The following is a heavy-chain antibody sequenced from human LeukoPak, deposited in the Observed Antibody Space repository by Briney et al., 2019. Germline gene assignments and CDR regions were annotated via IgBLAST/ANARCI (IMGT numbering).Heavy chain of an antibody. J-gene: IGHJ4*02. CDR1: GFTFNSYW. D-gene: IGHD3-10*01. CDR2: IDPDGSEK. CDR3: ARIYYFGDNNWRYFDN. Sequence: PGGSLRLSCAASGFTFNSYWMSWVRHAPGKGLEWVANIDPDGSEKQYGDSVKGRFTTSRDNAKNSLYLQMNSLRAEDTAIYYCARIYYFGDNNWRYFDNWGQGTLVTVSS. V-gene: IGHV3-7*01.